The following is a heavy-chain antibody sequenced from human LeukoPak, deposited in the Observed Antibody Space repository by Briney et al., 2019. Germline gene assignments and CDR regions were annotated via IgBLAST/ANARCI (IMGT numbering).Heavy chain of an antibody. V-gene: IGHV4-34*01. CDR1: GGPFSGYY. CDR3: ARQRAAAGHRNYYYYMDV. D-gene: IGHD6-13*01. J-gene: IGHJ6*03. Sequence: SETLSLTCAVYGGPFSGYYWSWIRQPPGKGLEWIGEINHSGSTNYNPSLKSRVTISVDTSKNQFSLKLSSVTAADTAVYYCARQRAAAGHRNYYYYMDVWGKGTTVTISS. CDR2: INHSGST.